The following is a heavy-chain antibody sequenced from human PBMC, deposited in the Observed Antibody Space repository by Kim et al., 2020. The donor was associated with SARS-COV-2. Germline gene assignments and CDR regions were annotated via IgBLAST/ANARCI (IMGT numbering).Heavy chain of an antibody. D-gene: IGHD1-26*01. V-gene: IGHV4-61*02. CDR1: GGSISSGSYY. CDR2: IYTSGST. J-gene: IGHJ3*02. Sequence: SETLSLTCTVSGGSISSGSYYWSWIRQPAGKGLEWIGRIYTSGSTNYNPSLKSRVTISVDTSKNQFSLKLSSVTAADTAVYYCARVRGAVDAFDIWGQGTMVTVSS. CDR3: ARVRGAVDAFDI.